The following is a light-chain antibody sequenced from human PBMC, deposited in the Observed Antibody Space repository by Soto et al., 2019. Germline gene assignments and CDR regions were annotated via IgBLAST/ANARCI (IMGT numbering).Light chain of an antibody. V-gene: IGKV1-39*01. CDR3: QQSYSTPLT. Sequence: DIQMTQSPSSLSASVGDRVTIACRASQSISDYLNLYQQKPGKGPKLLIYAASSLRSGVPSRFSGSGSGTDFTLTINSLQPEDFAAYYCQQSYSTPLTFGGGTMVEIK. J-gene: IGKJ4*01. CDR2: AAS. CDR1: QSISDY.